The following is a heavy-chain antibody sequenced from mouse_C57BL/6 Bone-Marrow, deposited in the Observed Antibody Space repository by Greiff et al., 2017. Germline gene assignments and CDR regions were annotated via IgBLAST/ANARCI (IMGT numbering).Heavy chain of an antibody. CDR3: ARWYYGSSYDYAMDY. V-gene: IGHV1-63*01. D-gene: IGHD1-1*01. CDR1: GYTFTNYW. Sequence: VQLVESGAELVRPGTSVKMSCKASGYTFTNYWIGWAKQRPGHGLEWIGDIYPGGGYTNYNEKFKGKATLTADKSSSTAYMQFSSLTSEDSAIYYCARWYYGSSYDYAMDYWGQGTSVTVSS. CDR2: IYPGGGYT. J-gene: IGHJ4*01.